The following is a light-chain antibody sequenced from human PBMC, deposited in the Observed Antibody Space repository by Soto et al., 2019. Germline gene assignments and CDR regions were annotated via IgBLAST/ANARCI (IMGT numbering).Light chain of an antibody. V-gene: IGKV1-39*01. CDR1: QSISSY. CDR2: AAS. Sequence: GDRVTITCRASQSISSYLNWYQQKPGKAPKLLIYAASSLQSGVPSRFSGSGSGTDFTLTISSLQPEDFATYYCQQSYSTPRTFGQGTKVEIK. CDR3: QQSYSTPRT. J-gene: IGKJ1*01.